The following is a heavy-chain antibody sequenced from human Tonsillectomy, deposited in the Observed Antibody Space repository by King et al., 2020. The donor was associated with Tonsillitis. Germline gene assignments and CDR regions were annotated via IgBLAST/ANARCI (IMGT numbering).Heavy chain of an antibody. CDR3: ARGRWDRSTNWYDVYFDY. D-gene: IGHD1-1*01. V-gene: IGHV4-34*01. CDR2: IYHSGSA. J-gene: IGHJ4*02. Sequence: VQLQQWGAGLLKPSETLSLTCAVYGESLKDYHWSWIRQPPGKGLEWIGEIYHSGSANYNPSLKIRLTISVDKSKNQFSLKLNSVTAADTAVYYCARGRWDRSTNWYDVYFDYWGQGTLITVSS. CDR1: GESLKDYH.